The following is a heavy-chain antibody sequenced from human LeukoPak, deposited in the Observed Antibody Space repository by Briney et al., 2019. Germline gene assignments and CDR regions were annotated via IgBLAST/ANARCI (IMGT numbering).Heavy chain of an antibody. CDR3: SKGYSSSWDYFDY. Sequence: SGGSLRLSCAASGFTFSSYAMSWVRQAPGKGLEWVSAISGSGGSTYYADSVKGRFTISRDNSKHTVYLQMNSLRAEDTAIYYCSKGYSSSWDYFDYWGQGTLVIVSS. CDR1: GFTFSSYA. V-gene: IGHV3-23*01. J-gene: IGHJ4*02. D-gene: IGHD6-13*01. CDR2: ISGSGGST.